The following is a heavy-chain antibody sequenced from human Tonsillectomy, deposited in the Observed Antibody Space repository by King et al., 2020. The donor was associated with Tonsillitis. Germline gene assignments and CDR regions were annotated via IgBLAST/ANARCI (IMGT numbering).Heavy chain of an antibody. J-gene: IGHJ3*01. CDR3: ARERLETDGFDV. D-gene: IGHD3-3*01. CDR2: MNQSGST. CDR1: GGSFSGYF. Sequence: VQLQQWGAGLLKPSETLSLTCAVYGGSFSGYFWSWIRQPPGKGLEWIGEMNQSGSTNYNPTLKTRVTISVDTSKNQFSLRLSSVTAADTAVYYCARERLETDGFDVWGQGTMVTVSS. V-gene: IGHV4-34*01.